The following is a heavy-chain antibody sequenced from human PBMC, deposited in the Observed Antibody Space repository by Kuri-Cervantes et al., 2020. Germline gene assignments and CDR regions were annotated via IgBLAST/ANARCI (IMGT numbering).Heavy chain of an antibody. D-gene: IGHD3-3*01. J-gene: IGHJ6*02. CDR1: GYTFTGYY. CDR2: INPNSGGT. CDR3: ARESLDFWSGYYTNYYYGMDV. Sequence: ASVKVSCKASGYTFTGYYVHWVRQAPGQGLEWMGWINPNSGGTNYAQKFQGRVTMTRDTSISTAYMELSRLRSDDTAVYYCARESLDFWSGYYTNYYYGMDVWGQGTTVTVSS. V-gene: IGHV1-2*02.